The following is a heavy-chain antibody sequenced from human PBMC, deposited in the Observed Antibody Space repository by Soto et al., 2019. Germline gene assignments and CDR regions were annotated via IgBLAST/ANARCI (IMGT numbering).Heavy chain of an antibody. CDR1: GFTFSSYE. V-gene: IGHV3-48*03. CDR3: ANSGNYYGRNWFEP. CDR2: ISSSGSTI. Sequence: EVQLVESGGGLVQPGGSLRLSCAASGFTFSSYEMNWVLQAPGKGLEWVSYISSSGSTIYYADSVKGRFTISRDNAKNSLYLQMTRPRAEDTAVYYCANSGNYYGRNWFEPWGQVTLVIVSS. D-gene: IGHD1-26*01. J-gene: IGHJ5*02.